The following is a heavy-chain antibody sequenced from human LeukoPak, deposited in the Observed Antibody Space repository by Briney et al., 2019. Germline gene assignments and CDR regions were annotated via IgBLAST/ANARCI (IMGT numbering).Heavy chain of an antibody. Sequence: GGSLRLSCAASGFTFSSYSMNWVRQAPGKGLEWVAVISYDGSNKYYADSVKGRFTISRGNSKNTLYLQMNSLRAEDTAVYYCARDPGIMITFGEVDYWGQGTLVAVSS. CDR1: GFTFSSYS. CDR3: ARDPGIMITFGEVDY. J-gene: IGHJ4*02. CDR2: ISYDGSNK. V-gene: IGHV3-30*03. D-gene: IGHD3-16*01.